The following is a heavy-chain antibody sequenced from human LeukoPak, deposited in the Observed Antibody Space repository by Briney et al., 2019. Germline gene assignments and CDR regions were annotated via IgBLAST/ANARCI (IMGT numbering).Heavy chain of an antibody. CDR2: ISSSSSYI. J-gene: IGHJ4*02. D-gene: IGHD6-19*01. Sequence: GGSLRLSCAASGFTFSSYSMNWVRQAPGKGLEWVSSISSSSSYIYYADSVKGRFTISRDNAKNSLYLQMNSLRAEDTAVYYCARPGIAVAGEFFDYWGQGTLVTVSS. V-gene: IGHV3-21*06. CDR3: ARPGIAVAGEFFDY. CDR1: GFTFSSYS.